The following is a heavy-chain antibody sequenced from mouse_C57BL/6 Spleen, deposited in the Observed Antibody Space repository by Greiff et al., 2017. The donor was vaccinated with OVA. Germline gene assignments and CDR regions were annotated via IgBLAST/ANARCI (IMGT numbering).Heavy chain of an antibody. V-gene: IGHV1-15*01. CDR2: IDPETGGT. CDR3: TREELHYALLAY. CDR1: GYTFTDYE. Sequence: VQLQQSGAELVRPGASVTLSCKASGYTFTDYEMHWVKQTPVHGLEWIGAIDPETGGTAYNQKFKGKAILTADKSSSTAYMELRSLTSEDSAVYYCTREELHYALLAYWGQGTLVTVSA. J-gene: IGHJ3*01. D-gene: IGHD1-1*01.